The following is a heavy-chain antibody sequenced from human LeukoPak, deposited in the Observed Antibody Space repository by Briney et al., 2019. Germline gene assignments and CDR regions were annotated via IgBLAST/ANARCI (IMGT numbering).Heavy chain of an antibody. V-gene: IGHV4-34*01. CDR3: AKSGGSGLIDY. Sequence: PSETLSLTCAVYGGSFSGYYWSWIRQPPGKGLEWIGNIYSSGNTYYNASLKSRVTIYIDTSKNQFSLNLSSVTAADTAVYYCAKSGGSGLIDYWGQGTLVTVSS. CDR2: IYSSGNT. D-gene: IGHD1-26*01. J-gene: IGHJ4*02. CDR1: GGSFSGYY.